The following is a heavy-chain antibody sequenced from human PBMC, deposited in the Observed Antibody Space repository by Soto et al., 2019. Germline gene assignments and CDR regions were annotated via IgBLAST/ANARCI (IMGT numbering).Heavy chain of an antibody. CDR3: ARGSHYYDSNGPYGAFDI. CDR1: GGTXXXXA. CDR2: XXPIFGTA. D-gene: IGHD3-22*01. J-gene: IGHJ3*02. Sequence: QVQLVQSGAEVKKPGSSVKVSCKASGGTXXXXAISXXXXXXXXXXXXXXXXXPIFGTANYAQKFQGSVTITADKCTSPAYMELSSPSSEDTTVYYCARGSHYYDSNGPYGAFDISGKGTMVTVSS. V-gene: IGHV1-69*06.